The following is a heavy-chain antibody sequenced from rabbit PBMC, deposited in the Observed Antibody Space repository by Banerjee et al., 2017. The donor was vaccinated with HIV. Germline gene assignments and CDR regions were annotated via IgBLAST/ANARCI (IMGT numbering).Heavy chain of an antibody. Sequence: QEQLVESGGGLVQPEGSLTLTCTASGFSFSSSYWICWVRQAPGKGLEWIGTIYAGKGRTYYASWVNGRFTISSDNAQNTVDLQMNSLTAVDRATYFCARDLTDFGLYLNLWGQGTLVTVS. J-gene: IGHJ4*01. CDR1: GFSFSSSYW. V-gene: IGHV1S45*01. CDR3: ARDLTDFGLYLNL. D-gene: IGHD5-1*01. CDR2: IYAGKGRT.